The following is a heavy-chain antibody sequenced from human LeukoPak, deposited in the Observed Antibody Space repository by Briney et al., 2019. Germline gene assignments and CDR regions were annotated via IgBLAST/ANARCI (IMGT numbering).Heavy chain of an antibody. V-gene: IGHV3-30*18. D-gene: IGHD2-15*01. CDR1: GFTFSSYG. CDR3: AKVDCSGGSCSRYYFDY. CDR2: ISYDGSNK. Sequence: SGGSLRLSCAASGFTFSSYGMHWVRQAPGKGLEWVAVISYDGSNKYYADSVKGRFTIPRDNSKTTLYLQMNSLRTEDTAVYYCAKVDCSGGSCSRYYFDYWGQGTLVTVSS. J-gene: IGHJ4*02.